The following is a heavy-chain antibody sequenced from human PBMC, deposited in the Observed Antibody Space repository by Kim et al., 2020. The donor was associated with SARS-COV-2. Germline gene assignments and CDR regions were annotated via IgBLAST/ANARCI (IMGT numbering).Heavy chain of an antibody. CDR2: INSDGIT. Sequence: GGSLRLSCAASGFTFSSYWMHWVRQAPGKGLVWVSRINSDGITTYADSVKGRFTISRDNAKNTLYLQMNSLRAEETAVYYCARDPDLRGYSYADYWGQGT. CDR3: ARDPDLRGYSYADY. D-gene: IGHD5-18*01. J-gene: IGHJ4*02. V-gene: IGHV3-74*03. CDR1: GFTFSSYW.